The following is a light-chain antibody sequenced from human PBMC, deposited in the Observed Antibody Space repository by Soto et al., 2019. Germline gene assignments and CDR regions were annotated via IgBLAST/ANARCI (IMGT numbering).Light chain of an antibody. V-gene: IGKV3-15*01. CDR3: LQYNNWPPWT. CDR2: GAS. J-gene: IGKJ1*01. CDR1: LSVGVN. Sequence: ELVMTQSPATLSVSPGESATLSCRASLSVGVNLAWYQQKPGQAPRLLIFGASVRATGVPARFRGSGSGTEFTLTLSSLQSEDSAVYYCLQYNNWPPWTFGQGTKLEIK.